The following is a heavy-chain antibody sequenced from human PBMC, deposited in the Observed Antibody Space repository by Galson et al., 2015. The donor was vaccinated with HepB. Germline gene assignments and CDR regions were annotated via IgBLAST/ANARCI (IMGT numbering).Heavy chain of an antibody. V-gene: IGHV1-2*02. Sequence: SVKVSCKASGYTFTGYYMHWVRQAPGQGLEWMGWINPNSGGTNYAQKFQGRVTMTRDTSISTAYMELSRLRSDDTAVYYCARAHSSGWSSDAFDIWGQGTMVTVSS. J-gene: IGHJ3*02. CDR3: ARAHSSGWSSDAFDI. D-gene: IGHD6-19*01. CDR2: INPNSGGT. CDR1: GYTFTGYY.